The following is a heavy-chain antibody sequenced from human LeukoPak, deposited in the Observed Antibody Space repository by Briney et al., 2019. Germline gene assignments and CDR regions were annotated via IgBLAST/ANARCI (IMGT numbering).Heavy chain of an antibody. CDR2: ISSSGDST. V-gene: IGHV3-23*01. D-gene: IGHD4-11*01. CDR3: AKVGTIETTEELNWFDP. CDR1: GFTFSSYA. Sequence: PGGSLRLSCAASGFTFSSYAMSWVRQAPGKGLEWVSAISSSGDSTYYADSVKGRFTFSRDNSKNTLSLQMSSLGADDTAVYYCAKVGTIETTEELNWFDPWGQGTLVTVSS. J-gene: IGHJ5*02.